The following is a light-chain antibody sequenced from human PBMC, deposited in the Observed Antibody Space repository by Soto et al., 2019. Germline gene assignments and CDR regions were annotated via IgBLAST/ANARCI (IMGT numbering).Light chain of an antibody. CDR1: QSVSSN. CDR3: QQYNNWPRT. J-gene: IGKJ1*01. V-gene: IGKV3-15*01. Sequence: EVVRAQCPAILSVSPGERATLSCRASQSVSSNLAWYQQKPGQAPRLLIYGASTRATGIPARFSGSGSGTEFTLTISSLQSEDFAVYHCQQYNNWPRTFGQGTKVDIK. CDR2: GAS.